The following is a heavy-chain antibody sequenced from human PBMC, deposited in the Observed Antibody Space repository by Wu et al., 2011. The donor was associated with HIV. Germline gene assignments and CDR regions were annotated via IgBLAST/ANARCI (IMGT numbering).Heavy chain of an antibody. CDR3: ARDGISSNFYYYMDV. CDR2: IIPMFGKG. D-gene: IGHD1-1*01. CDR1: GGAFSSYA. Sequence: QVQVVQSGAQVKKPGSSVKIPCKATGGAFSSYAIAWVRQAPGQGLEWMGGIIPMFGKGHYAQKFQGRTTITADESTSTVYMELSSLRSEDTAIYYCARDGISSNFYYYMDVWGKGTTVTVSS. V-gene: IGHV1-69*12. J-gene: IGHJ6*03.